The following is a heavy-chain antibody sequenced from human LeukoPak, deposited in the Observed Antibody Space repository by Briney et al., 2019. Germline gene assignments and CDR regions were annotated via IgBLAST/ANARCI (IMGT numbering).Heavy chain of an antibody. V-gene: IGHV3-7*01. D-gene: IGHD5-18*01. Sequence: PGGSLRLSCAASGFTFSSYWMSWVRQAPGKGLEWVANIKQDGSEKYYVDSVKGRLTISRDNAKNSLYLQMSSLRAEDTALYYCAREPRGYSYGSDYWGQGTLVTVSS. CDR1: GFTFSSYW. J-gene: IGHJ4*02. CDR2: IKQDGSEK. CDR3: AREPRGYSYGSDY.